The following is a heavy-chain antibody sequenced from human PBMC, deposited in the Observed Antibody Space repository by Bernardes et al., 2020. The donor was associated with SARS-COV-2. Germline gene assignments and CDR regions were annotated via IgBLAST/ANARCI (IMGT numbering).Heavy chain of an antibody. V-gene: IGHV4-34*01. CDR1: GGSFSGYY. CDR2: INHSGRT. J-gene: IGHJ6*02. D-gene: IGHD6-13*01. CDR3: ARGQIAAAGTNYYYFYGMDV. Sequence: SETLSLTCAVYGGSFSGYYWSWIRQPPGKGLEWIGEINHSGRTNYNPSLKSRVTISVDTSKNQFSLKLNSVTAADTAVYYCARGQIAAAGTNYYYFYGMDVWGQGTTVTVSS.